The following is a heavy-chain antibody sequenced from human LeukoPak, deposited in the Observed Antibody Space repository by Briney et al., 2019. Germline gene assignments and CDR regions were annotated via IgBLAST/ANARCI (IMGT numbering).Heavy chain of an antibody. J-gene: IGHJ4*02. CDR1: GFTFNNYW. Sequence: GSLRLSCEASGFTFNNYWMTWVRQAPGRGPEWVANINQDGSEVSYVDSVKGRFTISRDNARNSLYLQTSSLRGEDTAVYYCTNRAGLPTNKPWCFDHWGQGTLVTVSS. CDR3: TNRAGLPTNKPWCFDH. D-gene: IGHD2-15*01. CDR2: INQDGSEV. V-gene: IGHV3-7*01.